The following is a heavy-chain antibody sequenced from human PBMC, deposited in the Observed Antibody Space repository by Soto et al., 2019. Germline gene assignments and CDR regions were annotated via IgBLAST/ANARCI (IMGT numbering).Heavy chain of an antibody. CDR2: IWYDGSNK. Sequence: QVQLVESGGGVVQPGRSLRLSCAASGFTFSRYGMHWVRQAPGKGLEWVAVIWYDGSNKYYEDFVKGRFTISRDNSKNTLYLQMNSLRAEDTAVYYCARDPPETNYYYYYMEVWGKGPTVTVSS. D-gene: IGHD1-7*01. CDR3: ARDPPETNYYYYYMEV. V-gene: IGHV3-33*01. CDR1: GFTFSRYG. J-gene: IGHJ6*03.